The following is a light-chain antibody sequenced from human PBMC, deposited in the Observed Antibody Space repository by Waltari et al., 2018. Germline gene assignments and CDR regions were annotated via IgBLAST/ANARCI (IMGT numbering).Light chain of an antibody. J-gene: IGLJ2*01. CDR2: EGS. V-gene: IGLV2-23*01. CDR3: CSYAGSSTYVV. CDR1: SSDVGSYNL. Sequence: QSPLTQPASVSGSPGQWITTSCTGTSSDVGSYNLVSGYQQHPGKAPKLMTYEGSKRPSGVSNRFSGSKSGNTASLTISGLQAEDEADYYCCSYAGSSTYVVFGGGTKLTVL.